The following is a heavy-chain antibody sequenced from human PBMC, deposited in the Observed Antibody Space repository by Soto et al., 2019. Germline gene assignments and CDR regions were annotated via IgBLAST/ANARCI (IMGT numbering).Heavy chain of an antibody. V-gene: IGHV3-21*01. CDR3: ARVGNYGDDAHYYYGMDV. D-gene: IGHD4-17*01. Sequence: GGALRLSCAASGFTFSSYSMNWGRPGPGEGLGWVSSISSSSSYIYYADSVKGRFTISRDNAKNSLYLQMNSLRAEDTAVYYCARVGNYGDDAHYYYGMDVWGQGTTVTVSS. J-gene: IGHJ6*02. CDR2: ISSSSSYI. CDR1: GFTFSSYS.